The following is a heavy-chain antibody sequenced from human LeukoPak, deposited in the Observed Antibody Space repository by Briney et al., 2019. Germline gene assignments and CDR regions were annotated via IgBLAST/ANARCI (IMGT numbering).Heavy chain of an antibody. CDR3: AKPPHTTDQVGATAFDY. Sequence: PGGSLRLSCAASGFTFSSYAMSWVRQAPVKGLEWVSAISGSGGSTYYADSVKGRFTISRDNSKNTLYLQMNSLRAEDTAVYYCAKPPHTTDQVGATAFDYWGQGTLVTVSS. CDR1: GFTFSSYA. CDR2: ISGSGGST. D-gene: IGHD1-26*01. V-gene: IGHV3-23*01. J-gene: IGHJ4*02.